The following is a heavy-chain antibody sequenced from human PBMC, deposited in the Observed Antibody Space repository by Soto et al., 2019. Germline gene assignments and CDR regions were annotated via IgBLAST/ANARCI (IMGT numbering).Heavy chain of an antibody. CDR1: GFTFGSYS. Sequence: PGGSLRLSCAAAGFTFGSYSVNWVRQAPGKGLEWVSSISSSSSYIYYADSVKGRFTISRDNAKNSLYLQMNSLRAEDTAVYYCARDVGPYYDSSGYRFDYWGQGTLVTVSS. D-gene: IGHD3-22*01. V-gene: IGHV3-21*01. J-gene: IGHJ4*02. CDR3: ARDVGPYYDSSGYRFDY. CDR2: ISSSSSYI.